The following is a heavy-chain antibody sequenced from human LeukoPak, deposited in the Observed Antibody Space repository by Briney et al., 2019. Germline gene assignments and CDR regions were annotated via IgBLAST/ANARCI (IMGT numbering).Heavy chain of an antibody. D-gene: IGHD2/OR15-2a*01. Sequence: PSETLSLTCTVSGGSITTYYWSWIRQPPGKGLEWIGSIYYSGSTYYNPSLKSRVTISVDTSKNQFSLKLSSVTAADTAVYYCARDLTYFSFDYWGQGTLVTVSS. V-gene: IGHV4-39*07. J-gene: IGHJ4*02. CDR2: IYYSGST. CDR3: ARDLTYFSFDY. CDR1: GGSITTYY.